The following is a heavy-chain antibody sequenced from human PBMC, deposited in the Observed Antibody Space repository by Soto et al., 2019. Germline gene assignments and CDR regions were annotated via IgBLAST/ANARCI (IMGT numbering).Heavy chain of an antibody. CDR2: FDPEDGET. Sequence: ASVKVSCKVSGYTLTELSMHWVRQAPGKGLEWMGGFDPEDGETIYAQKFQGRVTMTEDTSTDTAYMELSSLRSEDTAVYYCATVPDGGSPRGSPYYFDYWGQGTLVTVSS. D-gene: IGHD2-15*01. J-gene: IGHJ4*02. V-gene: IGHV1-24*01. CDR3: ATVPDGGSPRGSPYYFDY. CDR1: GYTLTELS.